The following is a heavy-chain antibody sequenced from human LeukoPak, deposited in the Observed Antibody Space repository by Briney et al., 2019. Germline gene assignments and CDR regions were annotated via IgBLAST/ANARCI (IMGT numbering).Heavy chain of an antibody. V-gene: IGHV4-59*08. J-gene: IGHJ4*02. CDR2: IHYSGST. CDR3: TRHLDYYGSGSYEY. Sequence: PSETLSLTCTVSGGSISGFHWSWIRQPPGKGLEWIGYIHYSGSTDCNPSLKSRVTISVDTSKNQFSLKLSSVTAADTAVYYCTRHLDYYGSGSYEYWGQGTLVTVSS. CDR1: GGSISGFH. D-gene: IGHD3-10*01.